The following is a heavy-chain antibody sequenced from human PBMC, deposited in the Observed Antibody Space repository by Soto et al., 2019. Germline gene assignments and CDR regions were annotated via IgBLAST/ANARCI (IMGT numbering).Heavy chain of an antibody. CDR3: AMLGGWSGGSSGMDV. Sequence: EVQLVESGGGLVQPGGSLRLSCAASGLIFSDYHMDWVRQAPGKGLEWVGRIRRKANSYTTEYAASVKGRFTISRDDSKNSLYIKMNRLKSEDTAVYYCAMLGGWSGGSSGMDVWGQGTTVTVSS. J-gene: IGHJ6*02. CDR2: IRRKANSYTT. CDR1: GLIFSDYH. D-gene: IGHD6-19*01. V-gene: IGHV3-72*01.